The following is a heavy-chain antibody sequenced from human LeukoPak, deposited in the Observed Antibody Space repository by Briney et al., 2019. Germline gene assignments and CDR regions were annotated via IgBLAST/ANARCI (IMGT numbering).Heavy chain of an antibody. CDR1: GFTFSSYG. V-gene: IGHV3-30*02. CDR3: ARDPTGGSSYEFDY. Sequence: GGSLRLSCAASGFTFSSYGMHWVRQAPGKGLEWVAFIRYDGSNKYYADSVKGRFTISRDNSKNILYLQMNSLRAEDTAVYYCARDPTGGSSYEFDYWGQGTLVTVSS. D-gene: IGHD6-6*01. J-gene: IGHJ4*02. CDR2: IRYDGSNK.